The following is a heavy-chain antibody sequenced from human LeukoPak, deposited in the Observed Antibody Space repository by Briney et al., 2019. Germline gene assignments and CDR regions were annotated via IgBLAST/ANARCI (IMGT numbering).Heavy chain of an antibody. CDR2: ISWNSGTR. CDR1: GFTFNNYA. V-gene: IGHV3-9*01. Sequence: GRSLRLSCAVSGFTFNNYAMHWVRQAPGEGLEWLSGISWNSGTRVYADSVKGRFTISRDNAKKSLYLQMNSLRPDDTAFYYCAKATGDWYFDLWGRGTLVTVSS. J-gene: IGHJ2*01. D-gene: IGHD7-27*01. CDR3: AKATGDWYFDL.